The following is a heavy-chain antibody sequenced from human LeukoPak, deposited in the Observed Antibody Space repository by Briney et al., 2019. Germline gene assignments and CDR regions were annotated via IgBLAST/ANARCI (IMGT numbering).Heavy chain of an antibody. Sequence: PSETLSLTCTVSGGSISSYYWSWIRQPPGNGLEWIGYIYTSGSTNYNPSLKSRVTISVDTSKNQFSLKLSSVTAADTAVYYCARTEMATLSFSTSFIPYYFDYWGQGTLVTVSS. CDR3: ARTEMATLSFSTSFIPYYFDY. V-gene: IGHV4-4*09. J-gene: IGHJ4*02. CDR1: GGSISSYY. CDR2: IYTSGST. D-gene: IGHD5-24*01.